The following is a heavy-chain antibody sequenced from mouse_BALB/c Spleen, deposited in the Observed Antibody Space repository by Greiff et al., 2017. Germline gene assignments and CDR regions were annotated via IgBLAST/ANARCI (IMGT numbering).Heavy chain of an antibody. Sequence: EVKLMESGAELVKPGASVKLSCTASGFNIKDTYMHWVKQRPEQGLEWIGRIDPANGNTKYDPKFQGKATITADTSSNTAYLQLSSLTSEDTAVYYCARGFSYYYGSSYWGQGTLVTVSA. CDR1: GFNIKDTY. D-gene: IGHD1-1*01. V-gene: IGHV14-3*02. CDR2: IDPANGNT. J-gene: IGHJ3*01. CDR3: ARGFSYYYGSSY.